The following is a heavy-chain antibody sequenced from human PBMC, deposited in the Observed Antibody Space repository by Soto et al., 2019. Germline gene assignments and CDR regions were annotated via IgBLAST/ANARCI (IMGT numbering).Heavy chain of an antibody. V-gene: IGHV3-53*02. CDR3: AREAFTVSGGTSPVRGGGIDV. CDR1: EFTVSSNY. Sequence: EGQLVETGGGMIQPGGSLRLSCAASEFTVSSNYMSWVRRAPGRGLEWVSIIYRDGKTYYTDSVRGRFIISRDNSKNTLDLQMNGLRVEDTATYYCAREAFTVSGGTSPVRGGGIDVWGQGTTVTFSS. D-gene: IGHD2-15*01. CDR2: IYRDGKT. J-gene: IGHJ6*02.